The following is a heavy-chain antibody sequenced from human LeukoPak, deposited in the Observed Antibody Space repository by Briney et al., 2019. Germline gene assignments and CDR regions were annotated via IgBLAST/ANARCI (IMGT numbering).Heavy chain of an antibody. J-gene: IGHJ6*03. CDR1: GGSFSDYY. D-gene: IGHD1-26*01. CDR3: ARGSSGSYYGNSYYYMDV. Sequence: PSETLSLTCAVYGGSFSDYYWSWIRQPPGKGLEWIGEINHRGSINYNPSLKSRVTISMDTSKNQFSLKLTSVTAADTAVYYCARGSSGSYYGNSYYYMDVWAKGPRSPSP. V-gene: IGHV4-34*01. CDR2: INHRGSI.